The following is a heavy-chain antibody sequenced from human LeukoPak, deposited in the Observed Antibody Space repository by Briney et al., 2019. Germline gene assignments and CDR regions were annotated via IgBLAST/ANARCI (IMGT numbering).Heavy chain of an antibody. CDR2: ISGSGVST. D-gene: IGHD2-2*01. Sequence: GSSLRLSGAASGFTFSSYAMSWFRQAPGKGLDWFSAISGSGVSTDYADSLKARFTIPRDNSKNTLSRQMNSLRPQDPALYYFAKSLEVPAAPYFDYWGQGTLVTVSS. CDR1: GFTFSSYA. CDR3: AKSLEVPAAPYFDY. J-gene: IGHJ4*02. V-gene: IGHV3-23*01.